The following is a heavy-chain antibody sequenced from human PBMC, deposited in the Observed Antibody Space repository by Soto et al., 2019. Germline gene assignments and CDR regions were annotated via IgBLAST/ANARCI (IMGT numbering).Heavy chain of an antibody. CDR1: GGSISSSSYY. CDR3: AIQSSITMIVVVNYGMDV. J-gene: IGHJ6*02. D-gene: IGHD3-22*01. Sequence: SETLSLTCTVSGGSISSSSYYWGWIRQPPGKGLEWIGSIYYSGSTYCNPSLKSRVTISVDTSKNQFSLKLSSVTAADTAVYYCAIQSSITMIVVVNYGMDVWGQGTTVTVSS. CDR2: IYYSGST. V-gene: IGHV4-39*01.